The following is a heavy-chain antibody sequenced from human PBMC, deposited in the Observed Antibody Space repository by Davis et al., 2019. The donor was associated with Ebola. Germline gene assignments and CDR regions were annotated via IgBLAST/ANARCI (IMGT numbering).Heavy chain of an antibody. CDR2: INPGGTMT. D-gene: IGHD3-22*01. J-gene: IGHJ2*01. CDR3: ARDQLTYYYDSSGYGSYWYFDL. Sequence: GESLKISCAASGFTFSNHWMHWIRQAPGKGLVWVSRINPGGTMTLYADSVEGRFTISRDNAKNTLSLQMDSLRAEDTAVYYCARDQLTYYYDSSGYGSYWYFDLWGRGTLVTVSS. V-gene: IGHV3-74*03. CDR1: GFTFSNHW.